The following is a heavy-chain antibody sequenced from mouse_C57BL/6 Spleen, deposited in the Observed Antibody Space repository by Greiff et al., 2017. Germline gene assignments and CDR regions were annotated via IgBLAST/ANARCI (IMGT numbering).Heavy chain of an antibody. CDR1: GYSFTGYY. CDR3: ARIGYYYGSSYWYFDV. CDR2: INPSTGGT. Sequence: VQLQQSGPELVKPGASVKISCKASGYSFTGYYMNWVKQSPEKSLEWIGEINPSTGGTTYNQKFKAKATLTVDKSSSTAYMQLKSLTSEDSAVYYCARIGYYYGSSYWYFDVWGTGTTVTVSS. D-gene: IGHD1-1*01. J-gene: IGHJ1*03. V-gene: IGHV1-42*01.